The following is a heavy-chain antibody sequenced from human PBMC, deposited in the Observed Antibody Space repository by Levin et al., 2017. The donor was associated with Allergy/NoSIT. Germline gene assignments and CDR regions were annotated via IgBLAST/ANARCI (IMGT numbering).Heavy chain of an antibody. CDR1: GFTFSSYD. V-gene: IGHV3-13*01. Sequence: LSLTCAASGFTFSSYDMHWVRQATGKGLEWVSAIGTAGDTYYPGSVKGRFTISRENAKNSLYLQMNSLRAGDTAVYYCARACSSTSCYSSYYYYYGMDVWGQGTTVTVSS. J-gene: IGHJ6*02. CDR3: ARACSSTSCYSSYYYYYGMDV. D-gene: IGHD2-2*01. CDR2: IGTAGDT.